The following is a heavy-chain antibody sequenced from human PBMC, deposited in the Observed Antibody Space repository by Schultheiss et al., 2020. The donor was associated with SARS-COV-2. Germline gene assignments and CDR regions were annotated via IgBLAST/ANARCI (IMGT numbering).Heavy chain of an antibody. CDR1: GFTFSSYA. J-gene: IGHJ2*01. Sequence: GGSLRLSCAASGFTFSSYAMHWVRQAPGKGLEYVSAISSNGGSTYYADSVKGRFTISRDNSKNTLYLQMGSLRAEDMAVYYCARSYGDYATWYFDLWGRGTLVTVSS. CDR3: ARSYGDYATWYFDL. V-gene: IGHV3-64*02. D-gene: IGHD4-17*01. CDR2: ISSNGGST.